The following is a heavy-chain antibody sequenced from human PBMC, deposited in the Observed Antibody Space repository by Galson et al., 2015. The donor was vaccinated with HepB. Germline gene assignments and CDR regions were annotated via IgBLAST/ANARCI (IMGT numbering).Heavy chain of an antibody. CDR1: GFTFSSYA. V-gene: IGHV3-23*01. CDR3: ARDNGYYGSGGLDY. Sequence: SLRLSCPASGFTFSSYAMSWVRQAPGKGLEWVSAISGGGGGTYYADSVKGRFTISRDKSKNSLYLQMNSLRAEDTAVYYCARDNGYYGSGGLDYWGQGTLVTVSS. CDR2: ISGGGGGT. D-gene: IGHD3-10*01. J-gene: IGHJ4*02.